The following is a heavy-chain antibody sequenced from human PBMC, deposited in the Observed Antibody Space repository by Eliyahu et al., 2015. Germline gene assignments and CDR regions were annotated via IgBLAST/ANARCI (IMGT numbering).Heavy chain of an antibody. D-gene: IGHD1-26*01. V-gene: IGHV1-2*02. CDR3: ARGGSSEWALLHN. Sequence: QVQLVQSGAEVKKPGASVXVXCKXSGYXFXGYYIXWVRQAPGQGFEWMGWIKPNSGGTKYTQNFQGRVSMTRDMSISTAYMELSRLRSDDSAVYYCARGGSSEWALLHNWGQGTLVTVSS. J-gene: IGHJ4*02. CDR2: IKPNSGGT. CDR1: GYXFXGYY.